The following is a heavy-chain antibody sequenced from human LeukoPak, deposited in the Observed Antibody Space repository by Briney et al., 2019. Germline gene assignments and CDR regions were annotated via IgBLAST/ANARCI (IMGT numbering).Heavy chain of an antibody. J-gene: IGHJ5*02. V-gene: IGHV3-7*01. CDR1: GFTFSSYW. CDR3: AARGTWEDNWFDP. Sequence: GGSLRLSCAASGFTFSSYWMSWVRQAPGKGLEWVANIKQDGSEKYYVDSVKGRFTISRDNAKNSLYLQMNSLRAEGTAVYYCAARGTWEDNWFDPWGQGTLVTVSS. CDR2: IKQDGSEK. D-gene: IGHD1-26*01.